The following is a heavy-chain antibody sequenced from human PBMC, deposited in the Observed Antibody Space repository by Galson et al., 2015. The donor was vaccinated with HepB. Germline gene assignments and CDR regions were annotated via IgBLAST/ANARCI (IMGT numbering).Heavy chain of an antibody. CDR2: IYYSGST. Sequence: ETLSLTCTVSGGSISSSSYYWGWIRRPPGKGLEWIGSIYYSGSTYYNPSLKSRVTISVDTSKNQFSLKLSSVTAADTAVYYCARIAPNRGVIGYWGQGTLVTVSS. D-gene: IGHD3-10*01. CDR3: ARIAPNRGVIGY. J-gene: IGHJ4*02. CDR1: GGSISSSSYY. V-gene: IGHV4-39*07.